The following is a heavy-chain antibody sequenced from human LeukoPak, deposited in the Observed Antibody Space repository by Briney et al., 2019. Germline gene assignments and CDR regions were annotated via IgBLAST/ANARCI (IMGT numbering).Heavy chain of an antibody. V-gene: IGHV3-53*01. CDR1: GFTVSSNY. CDR3: ARVIQLWLMLDY. Sequence: GGSLRLSCAASGFTVSSNYMSWVRQAPGKGLEWVSVIYSGGSTYYADSVKGRFTIFRDNSKNTLYLQMNSLRAEDTAVYYCARVIQLWLMLDYWGQGTLVTVSS. D-gene: IGHD5-18*01. CDR2: IYSGGST. J-gene: IGHJ4*02.